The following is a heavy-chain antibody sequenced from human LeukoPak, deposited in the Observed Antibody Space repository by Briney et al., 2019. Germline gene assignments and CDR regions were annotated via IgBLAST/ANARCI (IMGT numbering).Heavy chain of an antibody. CDR2: IYSGGST. J-gene: IGHJ4*02. CDR1: GFTFSSYA. V-gene: IGHV3-53*01. D-gene: IGHD6-13*01. Sequence: PGGSLRLSCAASGFTFSSYAMSWVRQAPGKGLEWVSVIYSGGSTYYADSVKGRFTISRDNSKNTLYLQMNSLRAEDTAVYYCARDLYSRRSYWGQGTLVTVSS. CDR3: ARDLYSRRSY.